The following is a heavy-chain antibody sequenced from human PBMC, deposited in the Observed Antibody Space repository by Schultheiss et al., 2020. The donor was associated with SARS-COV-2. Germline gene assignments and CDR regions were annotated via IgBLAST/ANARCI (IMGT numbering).Heavy chain of an antibody. D-gene: IGHD3-3*01. Sequence: SQTLSLTCTVSGGSISSSSYYWGWIRQPPGKGLEWIGSIYYSGSTYYNPSLKSRVTISVDTSKNQFSLKLSSVTAADTAVYYCARGRIGPYYDFWSGYYKGWYFDLWGRGTLVTVSS. CDR3: ARGRIGPYYDFWSGYYKGWYFDL. V-gene: IGHV4-39*07. CDR2: IYYSGST. CDR1: GGSISSSSYY. J-gene: IGHJ2*01.